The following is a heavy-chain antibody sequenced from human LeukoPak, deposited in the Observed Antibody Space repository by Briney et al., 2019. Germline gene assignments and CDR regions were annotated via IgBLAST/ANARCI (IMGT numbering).Heavy chain of an antibody. D-gene: IGHD4-23*01. J-gene: IGHJ4*02. Sequence: SETLSLTCAVYGGSFSGYYWSWIRQPPGKGLEWIWEINHSGSTNYNPSLKSRVTISVDTSKNQFSLKLSSVTAADTAVYYCARGSTVVTRYDFDYWGQGTLVTVSS. V-gene: IGHV4-34*01. CDR3: ARGSTVVTRYDFDY. CDR2: INHSGST. CDR1: GGSFSGYY.